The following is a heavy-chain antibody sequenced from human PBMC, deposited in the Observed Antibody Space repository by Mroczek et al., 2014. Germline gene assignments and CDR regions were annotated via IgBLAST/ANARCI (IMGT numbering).Heavy chain of an antibody. Sequence: KESGPGLVKPSETLSLTCTVSGGSISSYYWSWIRQPAGKGLEWIGRIYTSGSTNYNPSLKSRVTMSVDTSKNQFSLKLSSVTAADTAVYYYARDQQWELPSSVRFGFDPWGQGTLVTVSS. D-gene: IGHD1-26*01. CDR3: ARDQQWELPSSVRFGFDP. J-gene: IGHJ5*02. CDR1: GGSISSYY. CDR2: IYTSGST. V-gene: IGHV4-4*07.